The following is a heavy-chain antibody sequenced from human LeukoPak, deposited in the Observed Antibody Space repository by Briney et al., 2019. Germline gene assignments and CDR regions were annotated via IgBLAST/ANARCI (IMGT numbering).Heavy chain of an antibody. CDR1: GYMVSDYY. CDR2: LRGDTGDT. D-gene: IGHD1-1*01. CDR3: ARVRDNACDY. V-gene: IGHV1-2*02. J-gene: IGHJ4*02. Sequence: GASVTVSCKTSGYMVSDYYMHWVRQAPGQGLEWMGWLRGDTGDTDSPQKFKGRVTMTRDTATNTAYMQLSRLTYDDTAIYFCARVRDNACDYWGKGTLVTVSS.